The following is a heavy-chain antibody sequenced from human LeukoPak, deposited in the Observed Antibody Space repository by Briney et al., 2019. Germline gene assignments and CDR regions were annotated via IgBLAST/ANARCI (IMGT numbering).Heavy chain of an antibody. V-gene: IGHV3-53*01. D-gene: IGHD4-23*01. Sequence: GGSLRLSCAASGFTVSNNHMSWVRQAPGKGLNWVSIIYSGGTTYYADSVKGQFTISRDNSKNTLYLQMNSLRAEDTAVYYCARDADYGGSPDAFDIWGRGTIVTVSS. CDR2: IYSGGTT. CDR1: GFTVSNNH. J-gene: IGHJ3*02. CDR3: ARDADYGGSPDAFDI.